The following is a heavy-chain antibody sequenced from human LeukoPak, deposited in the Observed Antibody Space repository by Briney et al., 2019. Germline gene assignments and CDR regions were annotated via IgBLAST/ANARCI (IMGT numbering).Heavy chain of an antibody. V-gene: IGHV4-39*01. Sequence: PSETLSLTCTVSGGSISSSSYYWGWIRQPPGKGLEWIGSIYYSGSTYYNPSLKSRVTISVDTSKNQFSLKLSSVTAADTAVYYCARLFLAGNWNLVDAFDIWGQGTMVTVSS. J-gene: IGHJ3*02. CDR1: GGSISSSSYY. CDR3: ARLFLAGNWNLVDAFDI. CDR2: IYYSGST. D-gene: IGHD1-1*01.